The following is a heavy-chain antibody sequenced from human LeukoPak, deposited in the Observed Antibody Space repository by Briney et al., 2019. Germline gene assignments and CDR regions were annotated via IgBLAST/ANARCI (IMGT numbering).Heavy chain of an antibody. CDR3: ARDFSGGSYDY. CDR1: GFTFSSYW. J-gene: IGHJ4*02. V-gene: IGHV3-74*01. Sequence: VGSLRLSCAASGFTFSSYWMHWVRQAPGKGLVWVSRINSDGSSTSYADSVKGRFTISRDNAKNTLYLQMNSLRAEDTAVYYCARDFSGGSYDYWGQGTLVTVSS. CDR2: INSDGSST. D-gene: IGHD2-15*01.